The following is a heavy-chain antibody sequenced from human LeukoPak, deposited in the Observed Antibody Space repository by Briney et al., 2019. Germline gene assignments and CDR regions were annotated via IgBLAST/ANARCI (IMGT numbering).Heavy chain of an antibody. J-gene: IGHJ6*03. V-gene: IGHV4-59*02. CDR1: GGSVKSYY. Sequence: SETLSLTCTVSGGSVKSYYGSWIRQPPGEGLEWIGYIYYTGSTKYNPSLKSRVTMSVDTSKNQLSLKVSSVTAADTAVYYCARWYCVSNTCYHMDVWGKGTTVTVSS. CDR3: ARWYCVSNTCYHMDV. D-gene: IGHD2-2*01. CDR2: IYYTGST.